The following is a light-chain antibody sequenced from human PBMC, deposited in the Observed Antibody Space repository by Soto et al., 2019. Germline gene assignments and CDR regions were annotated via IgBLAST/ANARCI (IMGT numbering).Light chain of an antibody. V-gene: IGKV3-20*01. CDR3: QQYGSSRWT. CDR2: RAS. Sequence: EIVLMQSPSTLSLARREISSLSSRASQIVSSSYLAWYQQKPGQAPSLLIYRASSRATGIPDRFSGSGSGTDFTLTISRLEPEDFAVYYCQQYGSSRWTFCQGTKVDI. J-gene: IGKJ1*01. CDR1: QIVSSSY.